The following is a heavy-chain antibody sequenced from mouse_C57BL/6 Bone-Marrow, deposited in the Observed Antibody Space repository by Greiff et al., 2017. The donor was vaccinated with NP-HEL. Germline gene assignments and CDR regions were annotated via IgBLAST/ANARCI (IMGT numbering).Heavy chain of an antibody. CDR2: SRNKANDYTT. D-gene: IGHD2-5*01. V-gene: IGHV7-1*01. Sequence: EVMLVESGGGLVQSGRSLRLSCATSGFTFSDFYMEWVRQAPGKGLEWIAASRNKANDYTTEYSASVKGRFIVSRDTSQSILYLQMNALRAEDTAIYYCARDGLLDYSNYEDWYLDVWGTGTTVTVSS. CDR3: ARDGLLDYSNYEDWYLDV. J-gene: IGHJ1*03. CDR1: GFTFSDFY.